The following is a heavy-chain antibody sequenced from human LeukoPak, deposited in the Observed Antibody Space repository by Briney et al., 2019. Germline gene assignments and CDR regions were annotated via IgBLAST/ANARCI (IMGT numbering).Heavy chain of an antibody. CDR3: ARAKYSSSWYVSGFDY. V-gene: IGHV4-59*01. CDR2: IYYSGST. Sequence: SETLSLTCTVSRGSISSYYWSWIRQPPGKGLEWIGYIYYSGSTNYNPSLKSRVTISVDTSKNQFSLKLSSVTAADTAVYYCARAKYSSSWYVSGFDYWGQGTLVTVSS. D-gene: IGHD6-13*01. CDR1: RGSISSYY. J-gene: IGHJ4*02.